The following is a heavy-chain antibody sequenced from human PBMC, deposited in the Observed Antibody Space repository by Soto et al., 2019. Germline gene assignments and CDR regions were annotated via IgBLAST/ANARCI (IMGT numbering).Heavy chain of an antibody. CDR1: GFTFSSYS. D-gene: IGHD3-3*01. J-gene: IGHJ5*02. CDR2: ISSSSSTI. V-gene: IGHV3-48*02. Sequence: PGGSLRLSCAASGFTFSSYSMNWVRQAPGKGLEWVSYISSSSSTIYYADSVKGRFTISRDNAKNSLYLQMNSLRDEDTAAYYCARASVTGVVHDCLGPWAQGTLVT. CDR3: ARASVTGVVHDCLGP.